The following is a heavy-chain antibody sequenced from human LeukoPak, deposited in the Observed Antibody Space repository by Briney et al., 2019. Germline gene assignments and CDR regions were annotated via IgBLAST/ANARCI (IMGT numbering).Heavy chain of an antibody. J-gene: IGHJ4*02. D-gene: IGHD3-22*01. CDR1: GNTFTTSL. V-gene: IGHV5-51*01. Sequence: GESLKISCRDSGNTFTTSLIVWVRQMPGKGLEWMGVIYPGDSATTYSPSIQGQVTFSVDKSSRTAYLQWSSLRASDTAIYYCARPKYSSSLAFDYWGQGTPVTVSS. CDR3: ARPKYSSSLAFDY. CDR2: IYPGDSAT.